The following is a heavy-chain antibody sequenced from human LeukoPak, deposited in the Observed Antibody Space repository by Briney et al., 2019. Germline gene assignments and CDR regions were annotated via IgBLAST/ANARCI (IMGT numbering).Heavy chain of an antibody. D-gene: IGHD6-13*01. V-gene: IGHV3-23*01. J-gene: IGHJ4*02. CDR3: AKGEYSSSWPFDY. CDR1: GFTVSSNY. CDR2: ISGSGGST. Sequence: GGSLRLSCAASGFTVSSNYMSWVRQAPGKGLEWVSAISGSGGSTYYADSVKGRFTISRDNSKNTLYLQMNSLRAEDTAVYYCAKGEYSSSWPFDYWGQGTLVTVSS.